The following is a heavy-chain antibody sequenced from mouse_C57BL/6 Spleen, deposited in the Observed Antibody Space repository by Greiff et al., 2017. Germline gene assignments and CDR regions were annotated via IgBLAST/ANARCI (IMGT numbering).Heavy chain of an antibody. D-gene: IGHD1-1*01. Sequence: QVQLQQSGAELVKPGASVKISCKASGYAFSSYWMNWVKQRPGKGLEWIGQIYPGDGDTNYNGKFQGKATLTADKSSSTAYMQLSSLTSEDSAVYFCAAPITTVVDAWFAYWGQGTLVTVSA. J-gene: IGHJ3*01. CDR2: IYPGDGDT. V-gene: IGHV1-80*01. CDR1: GYAFSSYW. CDR3: AAPITTVVDAWFAY.